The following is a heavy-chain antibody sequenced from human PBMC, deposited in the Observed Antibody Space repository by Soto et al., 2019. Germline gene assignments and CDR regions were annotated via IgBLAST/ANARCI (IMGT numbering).Heavy chain of an antibody. Sequence: EVQLLESGGGVVQPGTSLRLSCAASGFTFASYAMDWVRQAPGKGLEWVSAISRSGGGTYYADSVKGRFTISRDNSKNTLYLQMNSLRAEDTAVYFCAKDTTGYGEFDYWGQGTLVTVSS. D-gene: IGHD3-9*01. J-gene: IGHJ4*02. CDR3: AKDTTGYGEFDY. CDR2: ISRSGGGT. V-gene: IGHV3-23*01. CDR1: GFTFASYA.